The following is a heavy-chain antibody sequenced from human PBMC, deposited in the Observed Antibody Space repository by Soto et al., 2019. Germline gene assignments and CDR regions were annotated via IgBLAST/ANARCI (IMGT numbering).Heavy chain of an antibody. CDR3: ARIAGDDSSGFFLYYFDY. CDR2: MNPNGGNT. D-gene: IGHD3-22*01. CDR1: GYTFTGYD. J-gene: IGHJ4*02. V-gene: IGHV1-8*01. Sequence: VSVKVFCKASGYTFTGYDINWVRQANGQGLEWMGWMNPNGGNTGYAQKFQGRVTMTRDTSISTAYMELSSLRSEDTAVYYCARIAGDDSSGFFLYYFDYWGQGTLVTVSS.